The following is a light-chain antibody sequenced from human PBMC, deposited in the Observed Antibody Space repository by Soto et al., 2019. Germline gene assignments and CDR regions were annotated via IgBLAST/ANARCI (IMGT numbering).Light chain of an antibody. Sequence: QSVLPQPPSASGTPGQRVTLSCSGSISNIGGNTVNWYQQLPGTPPKLLMYSTNQRPSGVPDRFSGSKSGTSASLAISGLQSEDEADYFCAAWDGSLNGYVFGTGTKVTVL. CDR1: ISNIGGNT. J-gene: IGLJ1*01. CDR3: AAWDGSLNGYV. CDR2: STN. V-gene: IGLV1-44*01.